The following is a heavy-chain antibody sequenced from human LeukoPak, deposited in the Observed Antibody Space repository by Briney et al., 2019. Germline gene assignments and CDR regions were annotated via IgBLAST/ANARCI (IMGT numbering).Heavy chain of an antibody. V-gene: IGHV4-61*02. J-gene: IGHJ4*02. CDR3: ARASEGIGFFDY. Sequence: PSETLSLTCTVSGGSISSGSYYWSWIRQPAGKGLEWIGRIYTSGSTNYNPSLKSRVTISVDTSKNQFSLNLNSMTAADTAIYYCARASEGIGFFDYWGQGILVTVSS. D-gene: IGHD2-2*03. CDR1: GGSISSGSYY. CDR2: IYTSGST.